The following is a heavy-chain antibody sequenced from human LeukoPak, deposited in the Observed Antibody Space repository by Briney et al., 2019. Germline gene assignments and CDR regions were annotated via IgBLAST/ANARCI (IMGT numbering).Heavy chain of an antibody. CDR1: GGSISSYY. V-gene: IGHV4-59*01. J-gene: IGHJ3*02. Sequence: NASETLSLTCTVSGGSISSYYWSWIRQPPGKGLEWIGYVYYSGSTNYNPSLKSRVTISVDTSKNQFSPKLSSVTAADTAVYYCARAVLYYDFWSGYSDAFDIWGQGTMVTVSS. D-gene: IGHD3-3*01. CDR3: ARAVLYYDFWSGYSDAFDI. CDR2: VYYSGST.